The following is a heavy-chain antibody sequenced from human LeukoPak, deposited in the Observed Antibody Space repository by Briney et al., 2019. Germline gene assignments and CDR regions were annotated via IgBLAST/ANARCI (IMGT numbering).Heavy chain of an antibody. CDR1: GFTFSSFW. V-gene: IGHV3-30*18. J-gene: IGHJ4*02. D-gene: IGHD4-17*01. Sequence: GGSLRLSCAASGFTFSSFWMTWVRQAPGKGLEWVAVISYDGSNKYYADSVKGRFTISRDNSKNTLYLQMNSLRAEDTAVYYCAKEDGATSDYWGQGTLVTVSS. CDR3: AKEDGATSDY. CDR2: ISYDGSNK.